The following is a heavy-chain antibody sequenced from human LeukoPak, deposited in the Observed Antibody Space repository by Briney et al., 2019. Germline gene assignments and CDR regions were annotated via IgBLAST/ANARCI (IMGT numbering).Heavy chain of an antibody. CDR1: GGSISSGGYY. CDR3: ARTPNGDYEYFDL. D-gene: IGHD4-17*01. CDR2: LSHSGST. Sequence: PSETLSLTCTVSGGSISSGGYYWSWIRQPPGTGLEWIAFLSHSGSTNYNPSLKSRVTISGDMSQNQLSLKLSSVTAADTAVYYCARTPNGDYEYFDLWGRGTLVTVSS. V-gene: IGHV4-61*08. J-gene: IGHJ2*01.